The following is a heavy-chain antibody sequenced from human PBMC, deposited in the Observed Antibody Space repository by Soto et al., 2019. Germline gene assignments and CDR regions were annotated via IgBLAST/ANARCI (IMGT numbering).Heavy chain of an antibody. V-gene: IGHV1-3*01. CDR1: GYTFTSYA. CDR3: ARDWPGGCSGGSCYPHYDY. D-gene: IGHD2-15*01. CDR2: INAGNGNT. Sequence: ASVHVSCKASGYTFTSYAMHWVRQAPGQRLEWMGWINAGNGNTKYSQKFQGRVTITRDTSASTAYMELSSLRSEDTAVYYCARDWPGGCSGGSCYPHYDYWGQGTLVTVSS. J-gene: IGHJ4*02.